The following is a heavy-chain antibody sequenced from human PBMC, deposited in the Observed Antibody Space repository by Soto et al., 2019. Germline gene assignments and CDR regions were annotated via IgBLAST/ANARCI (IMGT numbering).Heavy chain of an antibody. CDR1: GFTFDDYA. J-gene: IGHJ5*02. Sequence: SLRLSCAASGFTFDDYAMHWVRQAPGKGLEWVSGISWNSGSIGYADSVKGRFTISRDNAKNSLYLQMNSLRAEDTALYYCVKASGNSRGANAFDPWGQGTLVTVSS. D-gene: IGHD6-13*01. CDR2: ISWNSGSI. V-gene: IGHV3-9*01. CDR3: VKASGNSRGANAFDP.